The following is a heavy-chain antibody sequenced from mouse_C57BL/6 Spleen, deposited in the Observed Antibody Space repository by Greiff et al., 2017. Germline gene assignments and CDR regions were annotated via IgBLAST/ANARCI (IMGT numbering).Heavy chain of an antibody. D-gene: IGHD3-3*01. CDR2: INPSSGYT. CDR3: ARSRAPNGGGDFDY. CDR1: GSTFTSYW. V-gene: IGHV1-7*01. Sequence: QVQLQQSGAELAKPGASVKLSCQASGSTFTSYWMHWVKQRPGQGLEWIGYINPSSGYTKYNQKFKDKSTLTADKSSSTAYMQLSSVTYEVTAVDSCARSRAPNGGGDFDYWGQGTTLTVSS. J-gene: IGHJ2*01.